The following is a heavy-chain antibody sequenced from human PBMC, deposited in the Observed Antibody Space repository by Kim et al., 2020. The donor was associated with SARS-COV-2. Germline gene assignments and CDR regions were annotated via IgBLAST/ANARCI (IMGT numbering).Heavy chain of an antibody. J-gene: IGHJ4*02. V-gene: IGHV1-69*13. Sequence: ASVKVSCKASGGTFSSYAISWVRQAPGQGLEWMGGIIPIFGTANYAQKFQGRVTITADESTSTAYMELSSLRSEDTAVYYCARDRRGGATKFDYWGQGTLVTVSS. D-gene: IGHD1-26*01. CDR2: IIPIFGTA. CDR3: ARDRRGGATKFDY. CDR1: GGTFSSYA.